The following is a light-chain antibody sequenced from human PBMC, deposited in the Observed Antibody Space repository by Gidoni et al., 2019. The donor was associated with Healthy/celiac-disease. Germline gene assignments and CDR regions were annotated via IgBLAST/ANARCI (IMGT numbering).Light chain of an antibody. CDR1: QSVSSY. CDR3: QQRSNWPPLT. J-gene: IGKJ4*01. Sequence: PATLSLSPGETATPSCRASQSVSSYLAWSQQKPGQAPSLLIYDASNRATGIPARFSGSGFGTDFTLTISSLEPEDFAVYYCQQRSNWPPLTFGGGTKVEIK. V-gene: IGKV3-11*01. CDR2: DAS.